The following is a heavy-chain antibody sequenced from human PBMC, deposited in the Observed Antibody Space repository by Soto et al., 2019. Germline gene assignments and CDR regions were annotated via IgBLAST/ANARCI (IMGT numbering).Heavy chain of an antibody. V-gene: IGHV3-53*01. CDR3: ARDRVESGYPEYFQH. J-gene: IGHJ1*01. Sequence: EVQLVESGGGLIQPGGSLRLSCAASGFTVSSNYMSWVRQAPGKGLEWVSVIYSGGSTYYADSVKGRFTISRDNSKNTAYLQMNRLRAEDTAVYYCARDRVESGYPEYFQHWGQGTLVTVSS. CDR1: GFTVSSNY. CDR2: IYSGGST. D-gene: IGHD3-22*01.